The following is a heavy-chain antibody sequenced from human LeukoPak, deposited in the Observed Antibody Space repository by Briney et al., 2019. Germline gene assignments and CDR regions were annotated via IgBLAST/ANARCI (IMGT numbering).Heavy chain of an antibody. Sequence: GGSLSLSCAASGITFRNAWMSWVRQAPGKGPEWVGRVKSKTDGGTTDYAAPVKGRFTISRDDSKNTLYLQMNGLKTDDTAVYYCITAGPSGSYYEIVNYWGQGTLVTVSS. CDR1: GITFRNAW. J-gene: IGHJ4*02. V-gene: IGHV3-15*01. CDR3: ITAGPSGSYYEIVNY. CDR2: VKSKTDGGTT. D-gene: IGHD1-26*01.